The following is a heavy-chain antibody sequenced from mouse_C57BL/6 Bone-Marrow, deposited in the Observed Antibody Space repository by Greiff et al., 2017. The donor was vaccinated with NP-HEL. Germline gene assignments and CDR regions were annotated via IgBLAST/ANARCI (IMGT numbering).Heavy chain of an antibody. D-gene: IGHD2-5*01. V-gene: IGHV5-4*01. CDR2: ISDGGSYT. Sequence: EVQRVESGGGLVKPGGSLKLSCAASGFTFSSYAMSWVRQTPEKRLEWVATISDGGSYTYYPDNVKGRFTISRDNAKNNLYLQMSHLKSEDTAMYYCARKGDYYSNWFAYWGQGTLVTVSA. J-gene: IGHJ3*01. CDR3: ARKGDYYSNWFAY. CDR1: GFTFSSYA.